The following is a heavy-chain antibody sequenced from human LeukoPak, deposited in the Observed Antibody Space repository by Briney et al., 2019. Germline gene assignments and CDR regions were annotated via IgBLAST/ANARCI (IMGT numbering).Heavy chain of an antibody. CDR3: ARDLSYDIFFDY. V-gene: IGHV1-18*01. CDR2: ISAYNGNT. Sequence: GASVKVSCKTSGYTFTTYGISWVRQAPGQGLEWMGWISAYNGNTNYAQKLQGRVTMTTDTSTSTAYMELRSLRSDDTAVYYCARDLSYDIFFDYWGQGTLVTVSS. J-gene: IGHJ4*02. CDR1: GYTFTTYG. D-gene: IGHD3-22*01.